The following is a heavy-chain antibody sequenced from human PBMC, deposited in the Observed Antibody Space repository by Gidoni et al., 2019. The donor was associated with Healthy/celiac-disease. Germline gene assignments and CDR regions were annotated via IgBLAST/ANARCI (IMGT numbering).Heavy chain of an antibody. D-gene: IGHD5-12*01. CDR1: GGFISSGSYY. CDR3: GRGAGGGATHGFVDVPFDY. Sequence: QVQLQESGPGLVKPSQTLSLTCTVSGGFISSGSYYWSWIRQPAGKGLGWIGRVYTSGSTNYNPPPKSGGTKSGDKSKNQFSLKVGSGRAGETAVYYWGRGAGGGATHGFVDVPFDYWGQGTLVTVSS. CDR2: VYTSGST. J-gene: IGHJ4*02. V-gene: IGHV4-61*02.